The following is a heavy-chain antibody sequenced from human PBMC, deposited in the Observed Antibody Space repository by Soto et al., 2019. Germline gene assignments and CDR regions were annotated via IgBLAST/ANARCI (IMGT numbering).Heavy chain of an antibody. CDR3: AVPGAGDFDY. V-gene: IGHV4-4*02. CDR1: GASISTNNW. D-gene: IGHD6-13*01. J-gene: IGHJ4*02. CDR2: VYHSGST. Sequence: SETLSLTCAVSGASISTNNWWSWVRQPPGKGLEWIGEVYHSGSTNCNPSLKSRVTISIDKSKNQFSLRLTSMTAADTAVYYCAVPGAGDFDYWSQGTLVTVPQ.